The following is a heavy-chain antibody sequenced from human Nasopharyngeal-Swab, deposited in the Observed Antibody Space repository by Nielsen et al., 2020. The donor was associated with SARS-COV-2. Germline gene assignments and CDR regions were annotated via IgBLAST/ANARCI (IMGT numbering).Heavy chain of an antibody. CDR3: ATPDDYGDYLAN. J-gene: IGHJ4*02. V-gene: IGHV4-34*01. CDR2: INHSGST. D-gene: IGHD4-17*01. CDR1: GGSFSGYY. Sequence: SETLSLTCAVYGGSFSGYYWSWIRQPPGKGLEWIGEINHSGSTNYNPSLKSRVTISLDTSKNQFSLKLSSVTAADTAVYYCATPDDYGDYLANWGQGTLVTVSS.